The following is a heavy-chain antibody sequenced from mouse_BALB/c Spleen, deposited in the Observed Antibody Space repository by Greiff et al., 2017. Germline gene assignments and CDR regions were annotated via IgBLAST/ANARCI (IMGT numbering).Heavy chain of an antibody. CDR2: ISSGSSTI. V-gene: IGHV5-17*02. D-gene: IGHD1-1*01. CDR1: GFTFSSFG. CDR3: ARRVYYGSHWYFDV. Sequence: EVMLVESGGGLVQPGGSRKLSCAASGFTFSSFGMHWVRQAPEKGLEWVAYISSGSSTIYYADTVKGRFTISRDNPKNTLFLQMTSLRSEDTAMYYCARRVYYGSHWYFDVWGAGTTVTVSS. J-gene: IGHJ1*01.